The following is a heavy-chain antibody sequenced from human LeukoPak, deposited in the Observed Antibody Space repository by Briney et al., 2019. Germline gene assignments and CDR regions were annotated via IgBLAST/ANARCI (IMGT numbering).Heavy chain of an antibody. V-gene: IGHV3-9*01. CDR3: ATRYASGPIADY. Sequence: PGRSLRLSCAASGFSFDDFVMHWVRQAPGKGLEWVSGITWNGGTIDYADSVKGRFTISRDNAKNSLYLQMNSLRAEDTALYYCATRYASGPIADYWGQGTLVTVSS. J-gene: IGHJ4*02. CDR2: ITWNGGTI. CDR1: GFSFDDFV. D-gene: IGHD3-10*01.